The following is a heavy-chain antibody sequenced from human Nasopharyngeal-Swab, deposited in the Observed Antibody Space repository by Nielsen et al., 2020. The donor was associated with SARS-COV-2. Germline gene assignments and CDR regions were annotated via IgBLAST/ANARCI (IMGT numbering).Heavy chain of an antibody. CDR3: ARGITMVQGVIITNYYYGMDV. CDR1: GFTFSSYG. CDR2: IWYDGSNK. V-gene: IGHV3-33*01. Sequence: GESLKISCAASGFTFSSYGMHWVRQAPGKGLEWVAVIWYDGSNKYYADSVKGQFTISRDNSKNTLYLQMNSLRAEDTAVYYCARGITMVQGVIITNYYYGMDVWGQGTTVTVSS. D-gene: IGHD3-10*01. J-gene: IGHJ6*02.